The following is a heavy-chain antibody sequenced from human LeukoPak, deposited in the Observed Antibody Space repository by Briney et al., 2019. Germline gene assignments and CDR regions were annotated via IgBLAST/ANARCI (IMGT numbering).Heavy chain of an antibody. J-gene: IGHJ4*02. Sequence: ASVNVSCKSSGGTFSSYAISWVRQAPGQGLEWMGGIIPIFGTANYAQKFQGRVTITADKSTSTAYMELSSLRSEDTAVYYCVRQNIVATIQGYYFDYWGQGTLVTVSS. CDR2: IIPIFGTA. D-gene: IGHD5-12*01. V-gene: IGHV1-69*06. CDR1: GGTFSSYA. CDR3: VRQNIVATIQGYYFDY.